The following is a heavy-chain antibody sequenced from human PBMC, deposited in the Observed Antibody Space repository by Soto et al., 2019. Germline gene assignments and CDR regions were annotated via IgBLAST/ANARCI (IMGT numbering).Heavy chain of an antibody. CDR1: GFTFSDYA. Sequence: GGSLRLSCAASGFTFSDYALHWVRQAPGKGLEWVTVISSDGRNRYYADSVKGRFTISRDNSKNTLYLQMNSLRAEDTAVYYCAKMGYYDSSGYAHDAFDIWGQGTMVTVSS. J-gene: IGHJ3*02. V-gene: IGHV3-30-3*02. CDR3: AKMGYYDSSGYAHDAFDI. CDR2: ISSDGRNR. D-gene: IGHD3-22*01.